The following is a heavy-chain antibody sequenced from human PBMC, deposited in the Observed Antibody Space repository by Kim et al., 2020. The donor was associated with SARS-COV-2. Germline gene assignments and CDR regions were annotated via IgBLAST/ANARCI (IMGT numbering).Heavy chain of an antibody. J-gene: IGHJ6*02. Sequence: SETLSLTCTVSGGSISSYYWSWIRQPPGKGLEWIGYIYYSGSTNYNPSLKSRVTISVDTSKNQFSLKLSSVTAADTAVYYCARGKEILGYSYGYFYYYGMDVWGQGTTVTVSS. V-gene: IGHV4-59*01. CDR3: ARGKEILGYSYGYFYYYGMDV. D-gene: IGHD5-18*01. CDR2: IYYSGST. CDR1: GGSISSYY.